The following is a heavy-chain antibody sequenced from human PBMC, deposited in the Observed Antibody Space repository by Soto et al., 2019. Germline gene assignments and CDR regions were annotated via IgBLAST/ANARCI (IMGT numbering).Heavy chain of an antibody. CDR2: INQDGSEK. CDR1: GFTFSSYW. J-gene: IGHJ4*02. V-gene: IGHV3-7*01. D-gene: IGHD1-1*01. CDR3: ARGGNKYDPDC. Sequence: EVQLVESGGGLVQPGGSLRLSCAASGFTFSSYWMDWVRQAPGKGLEWVANINQDGSEKHYIDSVKGRFTISRDNAKNSLYLQKKSLRDEDTAVYYCARGGNKYDPDCWGQGTLVTVSS.